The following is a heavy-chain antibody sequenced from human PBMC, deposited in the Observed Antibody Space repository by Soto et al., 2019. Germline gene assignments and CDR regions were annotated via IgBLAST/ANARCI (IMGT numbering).Heavy chain of an antibody. V-gene: IGHV4-59*08. CDR3: ARRLYYDSSGFEGGGMDV. J-gene: IGHJ6*02. CDR1: GGSISSYY. D-gene: IGHD3-22*01. CDR2: IYYSGGT. Sequence: PSETLSLTCTVSGGSISSYYWSWIRQPPGKGLEWIGYIYYSGGTNYNPSLKSRVTISVATSKNQFSLKLSSVTAADTAVYYCARRLYYDSSGFEGGGMDVWGQGTTVTVSS.